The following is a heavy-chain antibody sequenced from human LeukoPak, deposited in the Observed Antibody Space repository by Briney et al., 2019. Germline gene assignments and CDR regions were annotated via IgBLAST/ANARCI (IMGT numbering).Heavy chain of an antibody. D-gene: IGHD2-2*01. CDR3: AKDGGGYQLSLYYFDY. J-gene: IGHJ4*02. CDR2: IWYDGSNK. Sequence: GGSLRLSCAASGFTVSSNYMSWVRQAPGKGLEWVAFIWYDGSNKYYADSVKGRFTISRDNSKNTLYLQMNSLRAEDTAVYYCAKDGGGYQLSLYYFDYWGQGTLVTVSS. CDR1: GFTVSSNY. V-gene: IGHV3-30*02.